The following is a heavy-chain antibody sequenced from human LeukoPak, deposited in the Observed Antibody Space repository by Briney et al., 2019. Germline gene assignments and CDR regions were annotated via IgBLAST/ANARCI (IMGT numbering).Heavy chain of an antibody. Sequence: ASVKVSCKASGYTFTSYGISWVRQAPGQGLEWMGWISAYNGNTNYAQKLQGRVTMTTDTSTSTAYMELRSLRSDDTAVYYCARVRPALTLQKYGRMDVWGQGTTVTVSS. CDR3: ARVRPALTLQKYGRMDV. D-gene: IGHD1-14*01. J-gene: IGHJ6*02. CDR1: GYTFTSYG. V-gene: IGHV1-18*01. CDR2: ISAYNGNT.